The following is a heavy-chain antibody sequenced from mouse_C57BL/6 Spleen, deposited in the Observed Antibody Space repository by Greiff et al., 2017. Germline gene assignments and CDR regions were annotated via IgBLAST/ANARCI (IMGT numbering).Heavy chain of an antibody. J-gene: IGHJ4*01. D-gene: IGHD1-1*02. CDR1: GYTFTSYG. Sequence: QVQLQQSGAELARPGASVKLSCKASGYTFTSYGISWVKQRTGQGLEWIGEIYPRSGNTYYNEKFKGKGTLTADKSSSTAYMELRSLTSEDSAVYFSASYYGTTGDYAMDYWGQGTSVTVSS. CDR2: IYPRSGNT. V-gene: IGHV1-81*01. CDR3: ASYYGTTGDYAMDY.